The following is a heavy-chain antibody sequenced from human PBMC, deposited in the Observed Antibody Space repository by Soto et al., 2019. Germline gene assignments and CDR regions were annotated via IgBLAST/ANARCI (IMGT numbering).Heavy chain of an antibody. CDR1: GYTFTNYG. Sequence: QVQLVQSGAEVREPEASVKVSCKASGYTFTNYGVTWVRQAPGQGLEWMGWIGGYKGNTNYAQKLQGRGTLTTDTSTSTAYMELRSLRSDDTAEYYCARHTGDTGMPSGYWGQGTLVAVSS. V-gene: IGHV1-18*01. CDR2: IGGYKGNT. D-gene: IGHD5-18*01. J-gene: IGHJ4*02. CDR3: ARHTGDTGMPSGY.